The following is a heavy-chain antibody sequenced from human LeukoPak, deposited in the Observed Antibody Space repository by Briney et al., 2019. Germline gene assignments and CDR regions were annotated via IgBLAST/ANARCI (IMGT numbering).Heavy chain of an antibody. J-gene: IGHJ4*02. D-gene: IGHD2-2*01. CDR1: GGSISSSSYY. CDR3: ARGGVVVPAAHLDY. CDR2: IYYSGST. V-gene: IGHV4-39*01. Sequence: SETLSLTSTVSGGSISSSSYYWGWIRQPPGKGLEWIGSIYYSGSTYYNPSLKSRVTISVDTSKNQFSLKLSSVTAADTAVYYCARGGVVVPAAHLDYWGQGTLVTVSS.